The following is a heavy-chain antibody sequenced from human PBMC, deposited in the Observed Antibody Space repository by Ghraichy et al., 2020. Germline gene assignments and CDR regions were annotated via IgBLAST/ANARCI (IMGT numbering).Heavy chain of an antibody. CDR2: VSSAGGDT. V-gene: IGHV3-30*18. D-gene: IGHD3-10*01. CDR1: GFTFSHHG. J-gene: IGHJ4*02. CDR3: AKEGTLGVYSFEC. Sequence: GGSLRLSCEASGFTFSHHGMHWVRQAPGKGLEWVAVVSSAGGDTYYADSVKGRFTISRDNAKNSLYLQMNSLRTEDTAVYFCAKEGTLGVYSFECWGQGTLVTVAS.